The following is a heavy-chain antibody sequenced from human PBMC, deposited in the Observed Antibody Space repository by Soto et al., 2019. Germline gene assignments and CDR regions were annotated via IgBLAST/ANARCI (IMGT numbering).Heavy chain of an antibody. CDR1: GDAFMSYA. V-gene: IGHV1-69*01. J-gene: IGHJ4*02. CDR3: ARDPTNDYGDDTFDY. CDR2: IIPSYDRA. D-gene: IGHD4-17*01. Sequence: QVLLPQSGSEVKKPGSSVKVSCKASGDAFMSYAISWVRQAPGQGLEYMGGIIPSYDRAKYAQKFQGRLTVSADLYTSTVYMELSSLRSEDTAVYFCARDPTNDYGDDTFDYWGQGTKVIVSS.